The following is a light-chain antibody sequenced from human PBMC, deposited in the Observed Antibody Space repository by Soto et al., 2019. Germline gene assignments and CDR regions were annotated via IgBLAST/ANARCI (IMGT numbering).Light chain of an antibody. Sequence: VLTQPPSASGSPGQSVTISCTGTSSDVGGYNYVSWYQQHPGKAPKLMIYEVSKRPSGVPDRFSGSKSGNTASLTVSGLQAEDEADYYCSSYAGSFYVFGTGTKVTVL. J-gene: IGLJ1*01. CDR1: SSDVGGYNY. CDR2: EVS. V-gene: IGLV2-8*01. CDR3: SSYAGSFYV.